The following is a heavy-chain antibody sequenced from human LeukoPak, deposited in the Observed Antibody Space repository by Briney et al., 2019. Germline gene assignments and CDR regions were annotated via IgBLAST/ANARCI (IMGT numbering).Heavy chain of an antibody. D-gene: IGHD3-10*01. J-gene: IGHJ6*02. V-gene: IGHV1-18*01. CDR2: ISAYNGNT. CDR1: GYTFTSYG. Sequence: ASVKVSCRASGYTFTSYGISWVRQAPGQGLEWMGWISAYNGNTNYAQKLQGRVTMTTDTSTSTAYMELRSLRSDDTAVYYCARVYGSGSYLYYYYGMDVRGQGTTVTVSS. CDR3: ARVYGSGSYLYYYYGMDV.